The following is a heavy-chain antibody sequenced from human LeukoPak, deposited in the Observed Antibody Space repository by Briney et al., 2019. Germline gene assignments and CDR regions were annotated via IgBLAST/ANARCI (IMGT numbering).Heavy chain of an antibody. J-gene: IGHJ4*02. V-gene: IGHV3-48*01. CDR2: ISGRSSVI. CDR3: ARGMIKTITFEN. D-gene: IGHD3-16*01. Sequence: PGGSLRLSCAASGFSFSSYSMNWVRQAPGKGLEWLSYISGRSSVIYYADSVKGRFTISRDNAKNLLYLQMNSLRAEDTAVYFCARGMIKTITFENWGLGTLVTVSS. CDR1: GFSFSSYS.